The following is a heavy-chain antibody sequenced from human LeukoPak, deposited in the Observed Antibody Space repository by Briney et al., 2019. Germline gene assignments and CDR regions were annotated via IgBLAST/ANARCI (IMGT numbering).Heavy chain of an antibody. V-gene: IGHV4-34*01. D-gene: IGHD6-13*01. Sequence: SETLSLTCAVYGGSFSGYYWSWIRQPPGKGLEWIGEINHSGSTNYNPSLKSRVTISVDTSKNQFSLKLSSVTPEDTAVYYCARALPGIAAAGTHGFDYWGQGTLVTVSS. CDR2: INHSGST. CDR1: GGSFSGYY. J-gene: IGHJ4*02. CDR3: ARALPGIAAAGTHGFDY.